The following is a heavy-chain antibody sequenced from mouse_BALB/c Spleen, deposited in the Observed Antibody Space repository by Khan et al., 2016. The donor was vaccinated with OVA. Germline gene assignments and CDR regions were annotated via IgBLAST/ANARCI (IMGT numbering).Heavy chain of an antibody. Sequence: VKLLESGPGLVAPSPSLSITCTVSGFSLTSSGVHWVRQPPGQGLEWLGVIWAGGGTNYNSALMSRLSIIKDNSKSQVFLKMNSLQTEDTAMYYCARIEDIWGQGTTLTVSS. V-gene: IGHV2-9*02. J-gene: IGHJ2*01. D-gene: IGHD1-3*01. CDR3: ARIEDI. CDR2: IWAGGGT. CDR1: GFSLTSSG.